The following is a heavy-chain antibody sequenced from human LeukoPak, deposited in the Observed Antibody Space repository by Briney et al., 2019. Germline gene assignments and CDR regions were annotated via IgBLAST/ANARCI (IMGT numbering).Heavy chain of an antibody. V-gene: IGHV4-39*01. CDR3: ARRGDILTDYAFDY. CDR1: GGSINSNSHH. CDR2: IYYSGTT. J-gene: IGHJ4*02. Sequence: KPSETRSLTCSVSGGSINSNSHHWDWIRQAPGKGLEWIGNIYYSGTTSYNPSLKSRVTISVDTSKNQFSLRLSSVTAADTAVYYCARRGDILTDYAFDYWGQGTLVTVSS. D-gene: IGHD3-9*01.